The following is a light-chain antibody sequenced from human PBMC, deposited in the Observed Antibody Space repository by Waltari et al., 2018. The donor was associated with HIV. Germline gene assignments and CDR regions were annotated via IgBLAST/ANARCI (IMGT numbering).Light chain of an antibody. CDR3: QSYDSSLSGVV. V-gene: IGLV1-40*01. Sequence: GAPGQRVTISCTGSSSNIGAGYDVHWYQQLPGTAPKLLIYGNSNRPSGVPDRFSGSKSGTSASLAITGLQAEDEADYYCQSYDSSLSGVVFGGGTKLTVL. J-gene: IGLJ2*01. CDR1: SSNIGAGYD. CDR2: GNS.